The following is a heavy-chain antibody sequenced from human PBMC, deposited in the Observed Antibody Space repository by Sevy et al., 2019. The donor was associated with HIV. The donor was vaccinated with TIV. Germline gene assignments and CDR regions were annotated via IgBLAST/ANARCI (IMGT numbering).Heavy chain of an antibody. J-gene: IGHJ4*02. Sequence: GGSLRLSCAASGFTFSSYAMHWVRQAPGKGLERVAVISYDGSNKYYADSVKGRLTISRDNSKNTLYLQMNSLRAEDTAVYYCARVKGSIYFDYWGRRTLVTVSS. CDR2: ISYDGSNK. V-gene: IGHV3-30-3*01. CDR1: GFTFSSYA. CDR3: ARVKGSIYFDY.